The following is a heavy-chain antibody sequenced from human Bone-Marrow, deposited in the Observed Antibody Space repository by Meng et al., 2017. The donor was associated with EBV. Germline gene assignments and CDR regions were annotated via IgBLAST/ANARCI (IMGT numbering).Heavy chain of an antibody. V-gene: IGHV4-61*01. CDR3: AKSSSSTPGVVDS. CDR1: GASASGGTFH. J-gene: IGHJ4*02. D-gene: IGHD6-6*01. Sequence: QVQLQESGPGLVKPSETLSLTCTVSGASASGGTFHWSWIWQPPGKELEWIGYIYDGGTTIYNPSLKSRVTIFLDTSRNQFSLGLRSVTTADTAVYYCAKSSSSTPGVVDSWGQGTLVTVSS. CDR2: IYDGGTT.